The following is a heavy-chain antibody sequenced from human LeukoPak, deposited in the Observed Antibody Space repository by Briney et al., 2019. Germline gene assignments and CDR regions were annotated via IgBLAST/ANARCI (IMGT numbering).Heavy chain of an antibody. V-gene: IGHV3-33*01. D-gene: IGHD2-2*02. CDR3: ARGYIAMDV. CDR2: IWYDGSNK. Sequence: GGSLRLSCAASGFTFSSYGMPWVRQAPGKGLEWVAVIWYDGSNKYYADSVKGRFTISRDNSKNTLYLQMNSLRAEDTAVYYCARGYIAMDVWGQGTTVTVSS. J-gene: IGHJ6*02. CDR1: GFTFSSYG.